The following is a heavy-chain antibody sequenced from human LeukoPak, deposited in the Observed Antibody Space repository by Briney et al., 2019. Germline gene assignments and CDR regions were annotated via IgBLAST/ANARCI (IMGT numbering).Heavy chain of an antibody. Sequence: ASVKVSCKASGYTFTSYDINWVRQAPGQGLEWMGWMNPNSGNTGYAQKFQGRVTMTRNTSISTAYMELSSLRSEDTAVYYCAGRPGIAVADNWFDPWGQGTLVTVSS. V-gene: IGHV1-8*01. CDR3: AGRPGIAVADNWFDP. CDR1: GYTFTSYD. CDR2: MNPNSGNT. D-gene: IGHD6-19*01. J-gene: IGHJ5*02.